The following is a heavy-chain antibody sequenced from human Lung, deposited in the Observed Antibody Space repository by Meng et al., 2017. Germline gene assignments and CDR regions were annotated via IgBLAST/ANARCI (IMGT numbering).Heavy chain of an antibody. J-gene: IGHJ4*02. Sequence: EAQLLESGGGLVQPGGSLRLSGAASGFTFSNYAMSWVRQAPEKGLEWVSATAATDGGTYHAASVRGRFTISRDNSKNTLSLQMNSLRADDTAIYYCARGTRVSCTGVICYPFDFWGQGTLVTVSS. D-gene: IGHD2-8*02. CDR2: TAATDGGT. CDR1: GFTFSNYA. CDR3: ARGTRVSCTGVICYPFDF. V-gene: IGHV3-23*01.